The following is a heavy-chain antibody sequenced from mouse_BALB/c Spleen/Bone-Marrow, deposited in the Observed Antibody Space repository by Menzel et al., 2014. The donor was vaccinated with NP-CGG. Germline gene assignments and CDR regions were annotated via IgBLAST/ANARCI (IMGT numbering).Heavy chain of an antibody. Sequence: VQLQQPGPELVKPGASVKISCKASGYSFTDYYMHWVKQSHVKSLEWIGRINPYNGATSYNQNFKDKASLTVDKSSTTAYMELRSLTSEDSAVYYCATDRYGEDYAMDYWGQGTSVTVSS. V-gene: IGHV1-26*01. CDR3: ATDRYGEDYAMDY. CDR1: GYSFTDYY. CDR2: INPYNGAT. D-gene: IGHD2-14*01. J-gene: IGHJ4*01.